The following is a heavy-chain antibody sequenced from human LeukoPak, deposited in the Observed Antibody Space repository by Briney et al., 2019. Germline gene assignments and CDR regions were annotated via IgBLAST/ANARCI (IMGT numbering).Heavy chain of an antibody. D-gene: IGHD6-6*01. CDR3: ARDGRFDLYTTSSGYYYYYMDV. CDR1: GFTFSDYY. J-gene: IGHJ6*02. V-gene: IGHV3-11*01. Sequence: GGSLRLSCAASGFTFSDYYMSWIRQAPGKGLEWVSHISSGGNTIYYADSVKGRFTISRDNAKSSLYLQMNSLRAEDTAVYFCARDGRFDLYTTSSGYYYYYMDVWSQGTTVTVSS. CDR2: ISSGGNTI.